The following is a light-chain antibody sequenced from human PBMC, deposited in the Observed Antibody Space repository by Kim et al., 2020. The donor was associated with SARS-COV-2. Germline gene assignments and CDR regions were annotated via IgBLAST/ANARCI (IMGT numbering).Light chain of an antibody. J-gene: IGKJ1*01. Sequence: DIQMTQSPSTLSASVGDTITVTCRASQSISSWLAWYLQKPGKAPKLLIYKASSLESGAPSRFSGSGSGTEFTLTISSLQPDDFATYCCQQYNSFPWTFGQGTKVDIK. CDR2: KAS. CDR3: QQYNSFPWT. V-gene: IGKV1-5*03. CDR1: QSISSW.